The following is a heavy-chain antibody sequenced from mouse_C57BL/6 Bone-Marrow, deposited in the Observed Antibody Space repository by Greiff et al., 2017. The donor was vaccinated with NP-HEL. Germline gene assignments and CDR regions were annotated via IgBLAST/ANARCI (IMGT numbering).Heavy chain of an antibody. D-gene: IGHD2-1*01. J-gene: IGHJ3*01. Sequence: EVKLVESGGGLVQPGGSLSLSCAASGFTFTDYYMSWVRQPPGKALEWLGFIRNKANGYTTEYSASVKGRFTISRDNSQSILYLQMNALRAEDSATYYFARWGNPSWFAYWGQGTLVTVSA. CDR1: GFTFTDYY. CDR3: ARWGNPSWFAY. V-gene: IGHV7-3*01. CDR2: IRNKANGYTT.